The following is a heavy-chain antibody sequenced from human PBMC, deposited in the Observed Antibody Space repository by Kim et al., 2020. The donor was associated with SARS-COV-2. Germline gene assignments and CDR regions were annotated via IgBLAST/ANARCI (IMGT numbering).Heavy chain of an antibody. CDR1: GFIFSSYA. D-gene: IGHD3-22*01. V-gene: IGHV3-64D*09. Sequence: GGSLRLSCSASGFIFSSYAMHWVRQAPGMGLEYVSAISSNGDITYYADSVKGRFIISRDNSKNTLYLQMSGLRAEDTAVYYCVKGWEMVVLITHFDYWG. CDR3: VKGWEMVVLITHFDY. J-gene: IGHJ4*01. CDR2: ISSNGDIT.